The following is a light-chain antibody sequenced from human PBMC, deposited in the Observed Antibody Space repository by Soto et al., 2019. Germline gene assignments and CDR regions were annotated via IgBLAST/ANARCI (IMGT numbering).Light chain of an antibody. V-gene: IGLV1-40*01. CDR2: GNS. J-gene: IGLJ2*01. CDR3: QSYDSSLSGSV. Sequence: QSVLTQPPSVSGAPGQRVTISCTGSSSKIGAGYDVHWYQQLPGTAPRLLIYGNSNRHSGVPDRVSGSKSGTSASLAITGLQAEDEADYDCQSYDSSLSGSVFGGGTKLTVL. CDR1: SSKIGAGYD.